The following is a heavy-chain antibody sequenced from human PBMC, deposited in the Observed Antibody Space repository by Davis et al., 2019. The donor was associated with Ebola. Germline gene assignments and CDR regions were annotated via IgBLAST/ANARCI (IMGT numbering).Heavy chain of an antibody. D-gene: IGHD1-1*01. CDR2: SSAYNGYR. J-gene: IGHJ4*02. V-gene: IGHV1-18*01. CDR3: AKLEPNMAALDY. CDR1: GYAFTSYG. Sequence: ASVKVSCKASGYAFTSYGITWVRQAPGQGLEWMGWSSAYNGYRNYAQKFQGRVTMTIDTSTSTGYMDLRSLTSDDTAVYYCAKLEPNMAALDYWGQGTLVTVSS.